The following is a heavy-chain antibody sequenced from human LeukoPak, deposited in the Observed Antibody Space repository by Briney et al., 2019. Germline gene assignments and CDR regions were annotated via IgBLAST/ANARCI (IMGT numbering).Heavy chain of an antibody. D-gene: IGHD4-11*01. Sequence: GGSLRLPCAASGFTFSSYAMHWVRPAPGKGLEWVAVISYDGSNKYYADSVKGRFTISRDNSKNTLYLQMNSLRAEDTAVYYCARTITVTTSAVDYWGQGTLVTVSS. CDR1: GFTFSSYA. CDR3: ARTITVTTSAVDY. V-gene: IGHV3-30-3*01. CDR2: ISYDGSNK. J-gene: IGHJ4*02.